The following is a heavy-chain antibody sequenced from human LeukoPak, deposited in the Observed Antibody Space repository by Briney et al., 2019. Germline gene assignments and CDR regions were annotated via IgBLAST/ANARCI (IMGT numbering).Heavy chain of an antibody. CDR1: GFTVSNKY. CDR2: IHSYWRT. Sequence: GGSLRLSCAASGFTVSNKYMTWVRQAPGKGLEWVSLIHSYWRTYYEDSVKGRCTIFRDGSKDTLYLQMNSLRSDDTAVYYCAREADSTVMITGGAFDIWGQGTMITVSS. CDR3: AREADSTVMITGGAFDI. D-gene: IGHD3-16*01. J-gene: IGHJ3*02. V-gene: IGHV3-53*05.